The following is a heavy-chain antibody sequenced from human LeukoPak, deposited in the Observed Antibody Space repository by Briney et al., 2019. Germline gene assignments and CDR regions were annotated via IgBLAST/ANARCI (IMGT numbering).Heavy chain of an antibody. Sequence: GASVKVSCKASGYTFTSYDINWVRQATGQGLEWMGWMNPNSGNTGYAQKFQGRVTITRNISISTAYMELSSLRSEDTAVYYCARGGLVLWFGELDAFDIWGQGTMVTVPS. CDR3: ARGGLVLWFGELDAFDI. CDR1: GYTFTSYD. V-gene: IGHV1-8*03. CDR2: MNPNSGNT. D-gene: IGHD3-10*01. J-gene: IGHJ3*02.